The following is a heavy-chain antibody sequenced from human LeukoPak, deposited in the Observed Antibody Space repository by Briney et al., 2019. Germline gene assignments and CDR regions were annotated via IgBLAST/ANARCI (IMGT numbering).Heavy chain of an antibody. J-gene: IGHJ6*02. Sequence: SETLSLTCTASGGSISSYYWSWIRQPPGKGLEWIGYIYYTGSTNYNPSLKSRVTISVDTSKNQFSLKLNSVTAADTAVYYCARVTRGYSGYGYYYYGMDVWGQGTTVTVSS. D-gene: IGHD5-12*01. CDR3: ARVTRGYSGYGYYYYGMDV. CDR2: IYYTGST. CDR1: GGSISSYY. V-gene: IGHV4-59*01.